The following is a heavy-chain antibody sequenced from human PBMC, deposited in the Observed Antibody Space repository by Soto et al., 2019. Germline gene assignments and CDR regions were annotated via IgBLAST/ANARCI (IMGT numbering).Heavy chain of an antibody. J-gene: IGHJ6*02. CDR1: GYTFTSYG. Sequence: AAVMVSCKAAGYTFTSYGISWVRQAPGQGLEWMGWISAYNGNTNYEQKLQGRVTMTTDTSTSTDYMELRSLRSEDTAVYYCARDYVVVVVAATRPAGYYYGMDVWGQGTTVTVSS. CDR2: ISAYNGNT. D-gene: IGHD2-15*01. CDR3: ARDYVVVVVAATRPAGYYYGMDV. V-gene: IGHV1-18*04.